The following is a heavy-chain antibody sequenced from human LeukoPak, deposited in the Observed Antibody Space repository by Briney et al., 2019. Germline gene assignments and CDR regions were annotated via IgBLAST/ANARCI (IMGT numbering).Heavy chain of an antibody. J-gene: IGHJ5*02. Sequence: ASVKVSCKASGYTFTSYYMHWVRQAHGQGLGWLGIINPSGGSTSYAQKFQGRVTMTRDTSTSTVYMELSSLRSEDTAVYYCAREWVVAATRWFDPWGQGTLVTVSS. CDR3: AREWVVAATRWFDP. V-gene: IGHV1-46*01. CDR1: GYTFTSYY. CDR2: INPSGGST. D-gene: IGHD2-15*01.